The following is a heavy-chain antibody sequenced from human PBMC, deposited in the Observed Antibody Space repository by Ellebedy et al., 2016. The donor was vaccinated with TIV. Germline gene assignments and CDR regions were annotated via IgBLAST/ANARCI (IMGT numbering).Heavy chain of an antibody. V-gene: IGHV3-30*03. CDR1: GFTFSNYG. CDR3: ARDGETHCRGGTCHQLAY. Sequence: GGSLRLXXEASGFTFSNYGMHWVRQAPGKGLEWVALVTYDGTNKYYVDSVKGRFAISRDNSKNTLYVEMNSLRPEDTAVYYCARDGETHCRGGTCHQLAYWGQGTLVTVSS. CDR2: VTYDGTNK. D-gene: IGHD2-15*01. J-gene: IGHJ4*02.